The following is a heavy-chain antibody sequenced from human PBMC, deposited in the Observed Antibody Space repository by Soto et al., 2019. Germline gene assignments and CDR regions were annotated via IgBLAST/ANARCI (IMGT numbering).Heavy chain of an antibody. CDR3: ARGVAPTYYYGSGCYNPPDY. Sequence: SVKVSCKASGYTFTSYYMHWVRQAPGQGLEWMGGIIPIFGTANYAQKFQGRVTITADKSTSTAYMELSSLRSEDTAVYYCARGVAPTYYYGSGCYNPPDYWGQGTLVTVSS. D-gene: IGHD3-10*01. CDR2: IIPIFGTA. V-gene: IGHV1-69*06. CDR1: GYTFTSYY. J-gene: IGHJ4*02.